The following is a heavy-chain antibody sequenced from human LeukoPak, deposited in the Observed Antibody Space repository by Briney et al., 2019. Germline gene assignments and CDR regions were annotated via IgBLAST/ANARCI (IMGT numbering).Heavy chain of an antibody. V-gene: IGHV1-69*13. J-gene: IGHJ5*02. D-gene: IGHD4-17*01. Sequence: SVKVSCKASGGTFSSYAISWVRQAPGQGLEWMGGIIPIFGTANYAQKFQGRVTITADESTSTAYMELSSLRSEDTAVYYCARAPTDDYGDYHWFDPWGQGTRVTVSS. CDR2: IIPIFGTA. CDR3: ARAPTDDYGDYHWFDP. CDR1: GGTFSSYA.